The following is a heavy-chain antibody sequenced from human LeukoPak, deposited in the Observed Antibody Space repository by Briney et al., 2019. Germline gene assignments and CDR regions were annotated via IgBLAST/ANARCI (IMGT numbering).Heavy chain of an antibody. V-gene: IGHV3-23*01. J-gene: IGHJ3*02. CDR3: AKPPSSGWSGDAFDI. D-gene: IGHD6-19*01. Sequence: GGSLRLSCAASGFTFTSYAMSWVRQAPGKGLEWVSAISGSGGSTYYADSVKGRFTISRDNSKNTLYLQMNSLRAEDTAVYYCAKPPSSGWSGDAFDIWGQGTMVTVSS. CDR2: ISGSGGST. CDR1: GFTFTSYA.